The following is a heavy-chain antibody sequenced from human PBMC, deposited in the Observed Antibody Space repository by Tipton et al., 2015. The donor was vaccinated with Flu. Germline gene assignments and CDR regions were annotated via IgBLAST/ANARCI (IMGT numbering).Heavy chain of an antibody. V-gene: IGHV3-74*01. D-gene: IGHD1-26*01. CDR2: INPDASRT. Sequence: GSLRLSCAASGFTFSNYWMHWVRQAPGKGLVWVSHINPDASRTDYADFVKGRFTLSRDNTRNTVYLQLNSLRTEDTAVYYCASLRGSGSYSGYAFDIWGQGTTVSVSS. J-gene: IGHJ3*02. CDR1: GFTFSNYW. CDR3: ASLRGSGSYSGYAFDI.